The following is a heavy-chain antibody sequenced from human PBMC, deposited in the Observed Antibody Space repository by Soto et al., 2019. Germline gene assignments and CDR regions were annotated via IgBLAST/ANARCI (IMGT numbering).Heavy chain of an antibody. CDR1: AVTFTGFG. Sequence: GGSLRLSCAASAVTFTGFGMHWVRQAPGKGLEWVAVIRFDGSNTYYADSVKGRFTIPRDNPKNMLYLQMNSLRAEDTAIYYCARDGVGTTTYFGYFDYWGRGTLVTVSS. V-gene: IGHV3-33*01. CDR2: IRFDGSNT. J-gene: IGHJ4*02. D-gene: IGHD1-26*01. CDR3: ARDGVGTTTYFGYFDY.